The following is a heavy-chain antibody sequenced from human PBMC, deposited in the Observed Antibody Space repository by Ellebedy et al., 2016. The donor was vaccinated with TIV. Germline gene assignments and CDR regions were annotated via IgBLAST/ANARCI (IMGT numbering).Heavy chain of an antibody. D-gene: IGHD6-13*01. Sequence: AASVKVSCKASGGTFSSYAISWVRQAPGQGLEWMGGIIPIFGTANYAQKFQGRVTITADESTSTAYMELSSLRSEDTAVYYCASPPRSTSGYFQHWGQGTLVTVSS. J-gene: IGHJ1*01. V-gene: IGHV1-69*13. CDR3: ASPPRSTSGYFQH. CDR1: GGTFSSYA. CDR2: IIPIFGTA.